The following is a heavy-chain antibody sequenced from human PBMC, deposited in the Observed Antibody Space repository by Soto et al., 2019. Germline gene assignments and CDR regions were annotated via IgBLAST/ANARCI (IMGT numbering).Heavy chain of an antibody. CDR3: ARDSGQYGSGSYYNGNFDY. Sequence: PSQTLSLTCAISGDSFSSNSAALNWIRQSPSRGLEWLGRTYYRSKWYNDYAVSVKSRITINPDTSKNQFSLQLNSVTPEDTAVYYCARDSGQYGSGSYYNGNFDYWGQGTLVTVSS. V-gene: IGHV6-1*01. D-gene: IGHD3-10*01. CDR1: GDSFSSNSAA. J-gene: IGHJ4*02. CDR2: TYYRSKWYN.